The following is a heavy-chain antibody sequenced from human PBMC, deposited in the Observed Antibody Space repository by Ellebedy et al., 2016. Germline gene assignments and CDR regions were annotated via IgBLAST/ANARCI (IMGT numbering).Heavy chain of an antibody. V-gene: IGHV3-23*01. CDR1: GFTFRNFF. CDR2: ISAGGDIT. CDR3: RQGHYFDQ. Sequence: GESLKISCVASGFTFRNFFMSWVRQAPGGGLEWVSTISAGGDITFSADSVKGRFTISRDNSKNTLYLQMNNLRVDDTALYYCRQGHYFDQWGQGALVTVSS. J-gene: IGHJ4*02.